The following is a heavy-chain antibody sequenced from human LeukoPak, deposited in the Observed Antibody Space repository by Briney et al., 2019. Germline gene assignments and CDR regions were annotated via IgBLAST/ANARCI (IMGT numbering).Heavy chain of an antibody. V-gene: IGHV3-30*02. CDR2: IRFDGTNT. CDR3: AKGEGYMDV. CDR1: GFTFSSYA. J-gene: IGHJ6*03. Sequence: PVGSLRLSCAASGFTFSSYAMTWVRQAPGKGLDWVAFIRFDGTNTYYADSVKGRFTISRDNSKNTLYVQMNNLRTEDTAVYYCAKGEGYMDVWGKGTTVTVSS.